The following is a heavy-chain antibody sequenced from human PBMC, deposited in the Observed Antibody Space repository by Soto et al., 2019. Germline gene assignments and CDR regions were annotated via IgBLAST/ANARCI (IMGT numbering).Heavy chain of an antibody. CDR2: ISSSSSYI. J-gene: IGHJ5*02. CDR3: ARDLGGESNCFDP. CDR1: GFTFSSYS. D-gene: IGHD2-21*01. V-gene: IGHV3-21*01. Sequence: EVQLVESGGGLVKPGGSLRLSCAASGFTFSSYSMNWVRQAPGKGLEWVSSISSSSSYISYADSVKGQFAISRDNAKNSQYLQMNSLRAEDTAVYYCARDLGGESNCFDPWGQGPLVTLSS.